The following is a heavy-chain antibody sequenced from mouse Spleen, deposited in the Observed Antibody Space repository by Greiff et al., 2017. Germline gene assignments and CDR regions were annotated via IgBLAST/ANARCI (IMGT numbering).Heavy chain of an antibody. V-gene: IGHV1-4*01. D-gene: IGHD2-14*01. CDR2: IYPSSGYT. J-gene: IGHJ4*01. CDR3: ARLGTTYYAMDY. CDR1: GYTFTSYT. Sequence: QVQLKESGAELARPGASVKMSCKASGYTFTSYTMHWVKQRPGQGLEWIGYIYPSSGYTKYNQKFKDKATLTADKSSSTAYMQLSSLTSEDSAVYYCARLGTTYYAMDYWGQGTSVTVSS.